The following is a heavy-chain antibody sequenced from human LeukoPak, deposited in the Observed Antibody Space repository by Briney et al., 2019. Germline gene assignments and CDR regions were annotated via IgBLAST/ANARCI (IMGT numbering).Heavy chain of an antibody. Sequence: GALRLSCAASGFTFSSYAMSWVRQAPGKGLEWVSAISGSGGSTYYADSVKGRFTISRDNSKNTLYLQMNSLRAEDTAVYYCAKDHYDGYYFDYWGQGTLVTVSS. V-gene: IGHV3-23*01. D-gene: IGHD3-22*01. CDR2: ISGSGGST. J-gene: IGHJ4*02. CDR1: GFTFSSYA. CDR3: AKDHYDGYYFDY.